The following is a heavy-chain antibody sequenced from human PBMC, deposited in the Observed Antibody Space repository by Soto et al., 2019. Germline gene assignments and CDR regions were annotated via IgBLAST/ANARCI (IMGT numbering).Heavy chain of an antibody. D-gene: IGHD5-12*01. Sequence: PAETLSLTCTVSGGSISSYYWSWIRQSPGKGLEGSGYVYYTGITNYNSSLKSRVTISLDTTKNQFSLKLSSVTAADTAVYYCARAINTWIYVFDSWGQGPLVTVSS. V-gene: IGHV4-59*01. CDR3: ARAINTWIYVFDS. CDR2: VYYTGIT. J-gene: IGHJ4*02. CDR1: GGSISSYY.